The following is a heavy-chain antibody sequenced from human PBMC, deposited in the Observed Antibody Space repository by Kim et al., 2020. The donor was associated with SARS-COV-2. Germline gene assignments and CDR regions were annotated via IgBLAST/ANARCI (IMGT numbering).Heavy chain of an antibody. V-gene: IGHV4-39*01. Sequence: SETLSLTCTVSGGSISSSSYYWGWIRQPPGKGLEWIGSMYYSGSTFYNPSLKSRVTISVDMSKNQFSLKLSSVTAADTAVYYCARNKYSYGYWFDPWGQGTLVTVSS. J-gene: IGHJ5*02. CDR3: ARNKYSYGYWFDP. CDR1: GGSISSSSYY. D-gene: IGHD5-18*01. CDR2: MYYSGST.